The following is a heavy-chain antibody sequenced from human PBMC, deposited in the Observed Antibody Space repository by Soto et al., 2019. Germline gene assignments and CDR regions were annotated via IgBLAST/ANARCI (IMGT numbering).Heavy chain of an antibody. CDR1: GFSFSTYN. CDR3: AKEARVRSPAGDYFDH. D-gene: IGHD2-21*01. CDR2: ISSRSSTI. Sequence: GGSLRLSCAASGFSFSTYNMNWVRQAPGRGLEWVSYISSRSSTIYHADSVKGRFTISRDNAKNSLYLQMNRLRVDDTAVYYCAKEARVRSPAGDYFDHWAQGTLVTVSS. V-gene: IGHV3-48*04. J-gene: IGHJ4*02.